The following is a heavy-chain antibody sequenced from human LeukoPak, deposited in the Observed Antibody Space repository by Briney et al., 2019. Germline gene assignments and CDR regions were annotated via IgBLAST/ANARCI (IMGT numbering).Heavy chain of an antibody. CDR2: IRGTSSAM. CDR3: ARDRDWSFDY. CDR1: GFSFSGYS. Sequence: GGSLRLSCAASGFSFSGYSMNWVRQAPGKGLEWVAHIRGTSSAMNYAASVRGRFTISRDNAKNALFLEMSSLRAEDTADYYCARDRDWSFDYWGQGTLVTVSS. V-gene: IGHV3-48*04. D-gene: IGHD3-9*01. J-gene: IGHJ4*02.